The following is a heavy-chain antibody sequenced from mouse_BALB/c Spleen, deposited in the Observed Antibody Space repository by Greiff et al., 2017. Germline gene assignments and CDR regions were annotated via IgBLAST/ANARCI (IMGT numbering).Heavy chain of an antibody. Sequence: EVQLVESGPGLVKPSQSLSLTCTVTGYSITSDYAWNWIRQFPGNKLEWMGYISYSGSTSYNPSLKSRISITRDTSKNQFFLQLNSVTTEDTATYYCAREYGNYRGYFDVWGAGTTVTVSS. CDR2: ISYSGST. J-gene: IGHJ1*01. CDR3: AREYGNYRGYFDV. CDR1: GYSITSDYA. V-gene: IGHV3-2*02. D-gene: IGHD2-10*02.